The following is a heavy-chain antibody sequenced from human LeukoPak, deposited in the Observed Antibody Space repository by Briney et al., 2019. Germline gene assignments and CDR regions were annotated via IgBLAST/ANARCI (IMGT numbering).Heavy chain of an antibody. CDR3: ARELGGTKTGGFDI. D-gene: IGHD1-14*01. V-gene: IGHV3-64*02. CDR2: IGAAGAHT. Sequence: GGSLRLSCAASGFRFSYHDMHWVRQAPGKGLEFVSSIGAAGAHTFYADSVRGRFTISRDNFQSTMYLQMDGLRPEDSAVYYCARELGGTKTGGFDIWGQGTVVTVSS. CDR1: GFRFSYHD. J-gene: IGHJ3*02.